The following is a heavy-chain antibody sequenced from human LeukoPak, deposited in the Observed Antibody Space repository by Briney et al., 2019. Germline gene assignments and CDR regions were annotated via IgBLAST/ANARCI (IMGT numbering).Heavy chain of an antibody. V-gene: IGHV3-66*01. J-gene: IGHJ6*02. CDR3: ARDLSNSGMDV. CDR1: GFTVSSNY. CDR2: IYSGGST. Sequence: PGGSLRLSCAASGFTVSSNYMSWVRQAPGKGLEWVSVIYSGGSTYYADSVKGRFTIPRDNSKNTLYLQMNSLRAEDTAVYYCARDLSNSGMDVWGQGTTVTVSS.